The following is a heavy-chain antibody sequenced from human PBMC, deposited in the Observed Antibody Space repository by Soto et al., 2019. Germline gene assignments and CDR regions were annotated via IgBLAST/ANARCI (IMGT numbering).Heavy chain of an antibody. V-gene: IGHV3-23*01. CDR2: ISGSGGST. CDR1: GFTFSSYA. J-gene: IGHJ6*02. CDR3: AKDLYCSSTSCYYYYYYYGMDV. Sequence: GGSLRLSCAASGFTFSSYAISWVRQAPGKGLEWVSAISGSGGSTYYADSVKGRFTISRDNSKNTLYLQMNSLRAEDTAVYYCAKDLYCSSTSCYYYYYYYGMDVWGQGTTVTVSS. D-gene: IGHD2-2*01.